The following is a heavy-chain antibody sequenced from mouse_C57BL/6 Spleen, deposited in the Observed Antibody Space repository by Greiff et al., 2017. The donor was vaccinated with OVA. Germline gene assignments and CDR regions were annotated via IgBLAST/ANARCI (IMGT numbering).Heavy chain of an antibody. CDR3: ARQLRLRYFDY. Sequence: DVKLVESGGGLVKPGGSLKLSCAASGFTFSDYGMHWVRQAPEKGLEWVAYISSGSSTIYYADTVKGRFTISRDNAKNTLFLQMTSLRSEDTAMYYCARQLRLRYFDYWGQGTTLTVSS. V-gene: IGHV5-17*01. CDR2: ISSGSSTI. J-gene: IGHJ2*01. D-gene: IGHD3-2*02. CDR1: GFTFSDYG.